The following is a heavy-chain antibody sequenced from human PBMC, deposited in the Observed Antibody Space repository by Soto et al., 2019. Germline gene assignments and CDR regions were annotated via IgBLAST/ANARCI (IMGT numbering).Heavy chain of an antibody. J-gene: IGHJ5*01. CDR3: ARGRYCLTGRCFPNWFDS. D-gene: IGHD2-15*01. V-gene: IGHV4-30-4*02. Sequence: SDTLSLTCSVSGDSISSVDYFWAWIRQPPGQALEYIGYIYKSATTYYNPSFESRVAISLDTSKSQFSLNVTSVTAADTAVYFCARGRYCLTGRCFPNWFDSWGQGTLVTVSS. CDR2: IYKSATT. CDR1: GDSISSVDYF.